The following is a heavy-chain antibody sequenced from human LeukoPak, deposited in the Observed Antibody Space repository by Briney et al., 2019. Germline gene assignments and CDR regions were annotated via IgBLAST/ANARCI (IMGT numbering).Heavy chain of an antibody. CDR2: INHSGST. CDR3: ARGQSRMATTVP. Sequence: PSETLSLTCAVYGGSFSGYYWSWIRQPPGKGLERIGEINHSGSTNYNPSLKSRVTISVDTSKNQFSLKLSSVTAADTAVYYCARGQSRMATTVPWGQGTLVTVSS. J-gene: IGHJ5*02. V-gene: IGHV4-34*01. D-gene: IGHD5-24*01. CDR1: GGSFSGYY.